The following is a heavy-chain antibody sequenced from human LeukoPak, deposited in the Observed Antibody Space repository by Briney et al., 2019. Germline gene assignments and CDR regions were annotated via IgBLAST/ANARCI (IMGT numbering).Heavy chain of an antibody. V-gene: IGHV3-11*01. CDR1: GFTFSDYY. CDR2: ISSSGSII. CDR3: ARRRVTFVRGVDITSYYFDY. Sequence: GGSLRLSCAASGFTFSDYYMSWIRQAPGKGLEWVSYISSSGSIINYADSVKGRFTISRDNAKKSLYMQMNSLRAEDTALYYCARRRVTFVRGVDITSYYFDYWGQGTLVTVSS. D-gene: IGHD3-10*01. J-gene: IGHJ4*02.